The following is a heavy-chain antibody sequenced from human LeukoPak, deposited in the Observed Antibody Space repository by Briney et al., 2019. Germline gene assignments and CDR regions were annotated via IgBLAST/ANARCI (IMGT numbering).Heavy chain of an antibody. V-gene: IGHV4-34*01. D-gene: IGHD3-22*01. CDR1: GGSFSGYY. CDR3: ARAYYDSSGYYFPFDY. J-gene: IGHJ4*02. CDR2: INHSGST. Sequence: SETLSLTCAVYGGSFSGYYWSWIRQPPGKGLEWIGEINHSGSTNYNPSLKSRVTISVDTSKNQFSLKLSSVAAADTAVYYCARAYYDSSGYYFPFDYWGQGTLVTVSS.